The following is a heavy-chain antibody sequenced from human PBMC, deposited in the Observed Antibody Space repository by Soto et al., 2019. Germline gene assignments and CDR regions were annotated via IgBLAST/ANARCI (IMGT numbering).Heavy chain of an antibody. D-gene: IGHD3-22*01. Sequence: QVQLVQSGAEVKKPGASVKVSCKASGYTFTSYDINWVRQATGQGLEWMGWMNPNSGNTGYAQKFQGRVTMTRNTSISTAYMELSSLRSEDTAVYYCAKGTYDSSGYYTAPDYWGQGTLVTVSS. J-gene: IGHJ4*02. V-gene: IGHV1-8*01. CDR2: MNPNSGNT. CDR3: AKGTYDSSGYYTAPDY. CDR1: GYTFTSYD.